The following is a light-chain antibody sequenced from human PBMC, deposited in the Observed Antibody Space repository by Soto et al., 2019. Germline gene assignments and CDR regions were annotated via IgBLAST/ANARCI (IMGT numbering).Light chain of an antibody. CDR2: AAS. Sequence: DIQMTQSPSSLSASIGDRVTITCRASQSISNYLNWYQQKPGKAPKLLIYAASSLQSGVPSRFSGSGSGTDFTLTVSSLQPEDFATYYCQQSYGMPLTFGGGTKVDIK. CDR1: QSISNY. J-gene: IGKJ4*01. V-gene: IGKV1-39*01. CDR3: QQSYGMPLT.